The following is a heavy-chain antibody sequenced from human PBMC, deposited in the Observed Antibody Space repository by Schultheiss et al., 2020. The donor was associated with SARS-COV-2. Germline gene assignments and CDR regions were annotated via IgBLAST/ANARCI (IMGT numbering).Heavy chain of an antibody. D-gene: IGHD5-18*01. Sequence: GGSLRLSCAASGFTFSDAWMSWVRQAPGKGLEWVGRVKSKTDGGTTDYAAPVKGRFTISRDDSKNTLYLQMNSLRAEDTAIYYCARANNKTTAMVDYWGQGTLVTVSS. CDR1: GFTFSDAW. J-gene: IGHJ4*02. V-gene: IGHV3-15*01. CDR2: VKSKTDGGTT. CDR3: ARANNKTTAMVDY.